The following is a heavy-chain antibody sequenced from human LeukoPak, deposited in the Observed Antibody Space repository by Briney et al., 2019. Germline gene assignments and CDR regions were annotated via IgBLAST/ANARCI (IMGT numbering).Heavy chain of an antibody. Sequence: SGGSLRLSCAASGLTFSSYGMHWVRQAPGKGLEWVALVWYDGSNKYYADSVKGRFTTSRDNSKNTLYLQMSSLRAEDAAVYYCARRDSDAFDIWGQGTMVTVSS. J-gene: IGHJ3*02. V-gene: IGHV3-33*01. D-gene: IGHD3/OR15-3a*01. CDR1: GLTFSSYG. CDR2: VWYDGSNK. CDR3: ARRDSDAFDI.